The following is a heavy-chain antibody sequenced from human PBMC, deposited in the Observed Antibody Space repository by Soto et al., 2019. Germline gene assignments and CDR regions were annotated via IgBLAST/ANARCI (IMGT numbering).Heavy chain of an antibody. J-gene: IGHJ5*02. V-gene: IGHV2-5*02. D-gene: IGHD2-15*01. Sequence: QITLKESGPTLVKPTQTLTLTCTFSGFSLSTSGVGVGWIRQPPGKALEWLALIYWDDDKRYSPSLKSRLTITKDTSKNQVVLTMTNMDPVDTATYYCAHRPVGECSGGSCRPNWFDPWGQGTLVTVSS. CDR1: GFSLSTSGVG. CDR3: AHRPVGECSGGSCRPNWFDP. CDR2: IYWDDDK.